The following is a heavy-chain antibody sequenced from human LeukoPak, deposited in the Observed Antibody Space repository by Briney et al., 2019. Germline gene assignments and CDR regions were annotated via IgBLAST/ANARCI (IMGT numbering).Heavy chain of an antibody. V-gene: IGHV3-30*02. CDR2: IRYDGSNK. D-gene: IGHD4-17*01. CDR1: GFTFSSYG. Sequence: PGGSLRLSCAASGFTFSSYGMHWVRQAPGQGLEWVAFIRYDGSNKYYADSVKGRFTISRDNSKNTLYLQMNSLRAEDTAVYYCAKDVATVTHYFDYWGQGTLVAVSS. CDR3: AKDVATVTHYFDY. J-gene: IGHJ4*02.